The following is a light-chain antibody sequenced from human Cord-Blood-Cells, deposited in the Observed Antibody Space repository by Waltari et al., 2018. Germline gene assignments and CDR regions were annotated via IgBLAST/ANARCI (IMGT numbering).Light chain of an antibody. CDR1: QSISSY. CDR2: AAS. CDR3: QQSYSTLTIT. V-gene: IGKV1-39*01. Sequence: DIQMTQSPSSLSASVGDRVTITCRASQSISSYLNWYQQKQGKAPKLPIYAASSLQSGVPSRFSGSGSGTDFTLTISSLQPEDFATYYCQQSYSTLTITFGQGTRLEIK. J-gene: IGKJ5*01.